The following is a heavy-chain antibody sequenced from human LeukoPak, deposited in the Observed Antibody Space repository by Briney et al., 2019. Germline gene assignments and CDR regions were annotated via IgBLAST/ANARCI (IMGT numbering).Heavy chain of an antibody. CDR2: IYHSGST. CDR3: ARVSGAAAGALFDP. Sequence: PETLSLTCTVSGGSISSHYWSWIRQPPGKGLEWIGSIYHSGSTYYNPSLKSRVTISVDTSKNQFSLKLSSVTAADTAVYYCARVSGAAAGALFDPWGQGTLVTVSS. V-gene: IGHV4-38-2*02. J-gene: IGHJ5*02. D-gene: IGHD6-13*01. CDR1: GGSISSHY.